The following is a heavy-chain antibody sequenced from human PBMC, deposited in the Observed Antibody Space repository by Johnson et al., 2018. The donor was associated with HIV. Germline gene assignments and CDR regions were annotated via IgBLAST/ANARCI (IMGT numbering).Heavy chain of an antibody. J-gene: IGHJ3*02. CDR3: ARLGYCSGGSCYASDAFDI. D-gene: IGHD2-15*01. V-gene: IGHV3-30-3*01. CDR1: GFTFSSYA. CDR2: ISYDGSNK. Sequence: QVQLVESGGGVVQPGRSLRLSCAASGFTFSSYAMHWVRQAPGKGLEWVAVISYDGSNKYYADSVKGRFTISRDNSKNTLYLQMNSLRAEDTALYYCARLGYCSGGSCYASDAFDIWGQGTMVTVSS.